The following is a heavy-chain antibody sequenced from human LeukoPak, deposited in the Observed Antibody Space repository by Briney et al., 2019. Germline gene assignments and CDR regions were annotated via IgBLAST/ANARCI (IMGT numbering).Heavy chain of an antibody. Sequence: GGSLRLSCAASGLTFSSHWMHWVRQAPGKGLVWVSRITNDGSSTTYADSVKGRFTISRDNAKNMLYLQVNSLRAEDTAVYYCVRFSYDSSGYTAGDYWGQGTLVTVSS. CDR1: GLTFSSHW. CDR2: ITNDGSST. V-gene: IGHV3-74*01. CDR3: VRFSYDSSGYTAGDY. J-gene: IGHJ4*02. D-gene: IGHD3-22*01.